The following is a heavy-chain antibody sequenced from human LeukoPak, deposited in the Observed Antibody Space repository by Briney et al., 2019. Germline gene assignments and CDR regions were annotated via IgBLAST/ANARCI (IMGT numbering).Heavy chain of an antibody. CDR2: INHSGST. D-gene: IGHD3-22*01. CDR1: GGSFSGYY. J-gene: IGHJ3*02. CDR3: ARDSESEKYSGYRAFDI. V-gene: IGHV4-34*01. Sequence: PSETLSLTCAVYGGSFSGYYWSWIRQPPGKGLEWIGEINHSGSTNYNPSLKSRVTISVDTSKNQFSLKLSSVTAADTAVYYCARDSESEKYSGYRAFDIWGQGTMVTVSS.